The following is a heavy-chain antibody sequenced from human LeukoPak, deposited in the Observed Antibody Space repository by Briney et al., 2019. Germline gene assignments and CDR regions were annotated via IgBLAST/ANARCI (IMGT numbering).Heavy chain of an antibody. Sequence: PSETLSLTCTVSGGSINSYHWNWIRQPAGKGLEWIGRIYSSGSTNYNPSLKSRVTISVDTSKNQFPLKLSSVTAADTAVYYCARVGYCSGGSCYTYGAFDIWGQGTMVTVSS. V-gene: IGHV4-4*07. CDR1: GGSINSYH. D-gene: IGHD2-15*01. J-gene: IGHJ3*02. CDR3: ARVGYCSGGSCYTYGAFDI. CDR2: IYSSGST.